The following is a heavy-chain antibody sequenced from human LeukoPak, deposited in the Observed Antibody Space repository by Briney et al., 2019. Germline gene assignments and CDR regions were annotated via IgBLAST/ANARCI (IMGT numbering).Heavy chain of an antibody. Sequence: PGGSLRLSCAASGFTFSSYAMHWVRQAPGKGLEWVSSISSSSSYIYYADSVKGRFTISRDNAKNSLYLQMNSLRAEDTAVYYCATLGIGYGSDFDYWGQGTLVTVSS. V-gene: IGHV3-21*01. CDR3: ATLGIGYGSDFDY. CDR1: GFTFSSYA. CDR2: ISSSSSYI. J-gene: IGHJ4*02. D-gene: IGHD3-10*01.